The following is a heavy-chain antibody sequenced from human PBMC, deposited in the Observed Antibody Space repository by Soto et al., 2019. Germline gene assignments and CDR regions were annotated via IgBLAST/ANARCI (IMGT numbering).Heavy chain of an antibody. D-gene: IGHD4-17*01. V-gene: IGHV3-23*01. CDR3: VKNSIGAVTNPVYWSFDL. CDR2: TSGGGDVA. CDR1: GFTFINYA. Sequence: EVQLLESGGGLIQPGGSLRLSCTASGFTFINYAMNWVRQAPGKGLEWVSGTSGGGDVAFYADSVKGRFAISRDNSKNPLSQQMNSLRAEDTELYYCVKNSIGAVTNPVYWSFDLWGRGTLVTVSS. J-gene: IGHJ2*01.